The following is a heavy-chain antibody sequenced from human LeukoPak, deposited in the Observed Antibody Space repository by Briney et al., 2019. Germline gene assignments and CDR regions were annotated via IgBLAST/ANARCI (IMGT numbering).Heavy chain of an antibody. CDR1: GFTVSNNY. Sequence: GGSLRLSCKASGFTVSNNYMNWVRQAPEKGLEWVALIYSGGSTQYADSVKGRFTISRDNSRNTLYLQMSSLSVEDTAVYYCARDPPGIAASVSGGWGQGILVTVSS. CDR3: ARDPPGIAASVSGG. V-gene: IGHV3-53*01. J-gene: IGHJ4*02. D-gene: IGHD6-13*01. CDR2: IYSGGST.